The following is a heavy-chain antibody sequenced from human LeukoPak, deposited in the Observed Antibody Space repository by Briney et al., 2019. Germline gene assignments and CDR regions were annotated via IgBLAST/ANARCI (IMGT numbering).Heavy chain of an antibody. CDR2: INHSGST. Sequence: SETLSLTCAVYGGSFSGYYWSWIRQPPGKGLEWIGEINHSGSTNYNPSLKSRVTISVDTSKNQFSLKLSSVTAADTAVYYCARGLGYSYSYYYYYYMDVWGKGTTVTVSS. CDR1: GGSFSGYY. CDR3: ARGLGYSYSYYYYYYMDV. V-gene: IGHV4-34*01. J-gene: IGHJ6*03. D-gene: IGHD5-18*01.